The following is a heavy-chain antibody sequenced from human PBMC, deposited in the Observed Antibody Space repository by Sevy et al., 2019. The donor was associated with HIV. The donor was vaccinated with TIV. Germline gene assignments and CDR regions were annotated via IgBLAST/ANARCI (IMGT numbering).Heavy chain of an antibody. V-gene: IGHV3-7*01. Sequence: GGSLRLSCAASGISFSNYWMNWVRQAPGKGLEWVANINQDGSEKKFVGSVKGRFTISRDNAKSSVYLQMNSLTAEDTAVYYCARDRWAKYPEDGFDIWGQGTMVTVSS. CDR1: GISFSNYW. J-gene: IGHJ3*02. CDR2: INQDGSEK. CDR3: ARDRWAKYPEDGFDI.